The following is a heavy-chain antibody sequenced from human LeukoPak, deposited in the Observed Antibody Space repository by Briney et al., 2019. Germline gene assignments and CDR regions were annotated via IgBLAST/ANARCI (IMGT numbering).Heavy chain of an antibody. CDR1: GFTFSSYS. J-gene: IGHJ3*02. CDR3: ARDQELLAFDI. CDR2: ISSSSSYI. Sequence: GGSLRLSCAASGFTFSSYSMNWVRQAPGKGLEGVSSISSSSSYIYYADSVKGRFTISRDNAKNSLYLQMSSLRAEDTAVYYCARDQELLAFDIWGRGTMVTVSS. D-gene: IGHD1-7*01. V-gene: IGHV3-21*01.